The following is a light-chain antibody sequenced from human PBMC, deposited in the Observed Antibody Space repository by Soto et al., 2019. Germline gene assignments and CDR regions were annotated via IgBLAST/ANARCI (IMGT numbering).Light chain of an antibody. J-gene: IGKJ5*01. Sequence: ENVLTQSPATLSLTPGEGATLSCRASQSINTYLAWYQQKSGQAPRLLIYDASKRATGIPARFSGSGSGTNFTLTISSLEPEDFAVYYCQQRRSWQVTFGQGTRLEIK. CDR1: QSINTY. V-gene: IGKV3D-11*02. CDR3: QQRRSWQVT. CDR2: DAS.